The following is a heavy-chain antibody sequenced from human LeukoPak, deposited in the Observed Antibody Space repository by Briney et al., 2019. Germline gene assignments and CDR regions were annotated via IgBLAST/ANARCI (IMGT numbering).Heavy chain of an antibody. D-gene: IGHD5-24*01. CDR2: IIPIFGTA. Sequence: SVKVSCKASGGTFSSYAISWVRQAPGQGLEWMGGIIPIFGTANYAQKFQGRVTITTDEFTSTAYMELSSLRSEDTAVYYCARARDGSPRPYCMDVWGKGTTVTVSS. J-gene: IGHJ6*03. CDR1: GGTFSSYA. V-gene: IGHV1-69*05. CDR3: ARARDGSPRPYCMDV.